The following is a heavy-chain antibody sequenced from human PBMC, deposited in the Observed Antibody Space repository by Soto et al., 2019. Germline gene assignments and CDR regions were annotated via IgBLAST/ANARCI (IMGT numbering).Heavy chain of an antibody. CDR1: GFTFSSYA. V-gene: IGHV3-30-3*01. CDR3: TRVGYCSGGRCYDYHYYGTDV. CDR2: ISYDGSNK. J-gene: IGHJ6*02. D-gene: IGHD2-15*01. Sequence: QVQLVESGGGVVQPGRSLRLSCAASGFTFSSYAMHWVRQAPGKGLEWVAVISYDGSNKYYADSVKGPFTISRHNTKNGLNLQINIIRAMDGAMSYNTRVGYCSGGRCYDYHYYGTDVWGQGTTVTVSS.